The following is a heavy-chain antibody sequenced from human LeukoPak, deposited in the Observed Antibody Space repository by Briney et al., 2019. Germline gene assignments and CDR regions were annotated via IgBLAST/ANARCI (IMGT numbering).Heavy chain of an antibody. CDR3: ARVSYDFWSGYYTGYYYYYMDV. J-gene: IGHJ6*03. D-gene: IGHD3-3*01. Sequence: GASVKVSCKASGGTFSSYAISWVRQAPGQGREWMGGIIPIFGTANYAQKFQGRVTITRNTSISTAYMELSSLRSEDTAVYYCARVSYDFWSGYYTGYYYYYMDVWGKGTTVTVSS. CDR2: IIPIFGTA. CDR1: GGTFSSYA. V-gene: IGHV1-69*05.